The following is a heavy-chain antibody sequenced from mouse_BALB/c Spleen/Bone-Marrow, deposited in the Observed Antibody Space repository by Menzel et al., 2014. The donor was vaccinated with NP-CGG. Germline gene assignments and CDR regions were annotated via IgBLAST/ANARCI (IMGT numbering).Heavy chain of an antibody. CDR2: IYPGSGST. D-gene: IGHD2-2*01. CDR3: TREGWLRYFDY. Sequence: LQQSGSELVRPGASVKLSCKASGYTFTSYWMHWVKQRHGQGLEWIGNIYPGSGSTNYDEKFKGKGTLTVDTSSSTAYMHLSSLTSEDSAVYYRTREGWLRYFDYWGQGTTLTVSS. J-gene: IGHJ2*01. CDR1: GYTFTSYW. V-gene: IGHV1S22*01.